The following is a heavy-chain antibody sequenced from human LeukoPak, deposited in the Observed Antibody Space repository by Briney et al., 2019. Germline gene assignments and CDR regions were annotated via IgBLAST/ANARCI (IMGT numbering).Heavy chain of an antibody. J-gene: IGHJ4*02. V-gene: IGHV3-48*01. CDR2: ISGSSSTI. CDR3: AKGVLLWFGEYYFDY. Sequence: HPGGSLRLSCAASGFTFSSYSMNWVRQAPGRGLEWISYISGSSSTIYYADSVKGRFTISRDNSKNTLYLQMNSLRAEDTAAYYCAKGVLLWFGEYYFDYWGQGTLVTVSS. D-gene: IGHD3-10*01. CDR1: GFTFSSYS.